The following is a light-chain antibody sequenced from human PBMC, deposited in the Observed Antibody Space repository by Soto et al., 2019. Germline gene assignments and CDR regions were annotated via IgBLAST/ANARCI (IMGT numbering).Light chain of an antibody. CDR2: DVS. J-gene: IGLJ1*01. Sequence: QSVLTQPRSVSGSPGQSATISCTGTSSVVGGYNYVSWYQQHPGKAPKLMIYDVSKRPSGVPDRFSGSKSGNTASLTISGLQAEDEADYYCCSYAGSSSYVFGTGTKVTVL. CDR1: SSVVGGYNY. V-gene: IGLV2-11*01. CDR3: CSYAGSSSYV.